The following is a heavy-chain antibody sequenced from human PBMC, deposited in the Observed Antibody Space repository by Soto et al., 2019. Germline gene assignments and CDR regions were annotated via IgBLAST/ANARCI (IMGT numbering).Heavy chain of an antibody. V-gene: IGHV4-30-4*01. Sequence: QVQLQESGPGLVKPSQTLSLTCTVSGDSIKSADYLWTWIRQPPGEGLEYIGYIYYTGTISYKPSLQTRAAISLDTTKNQFSLKSTSATATDTAVYYCVRINTGGSRPVDPWGQGPLVTVSS. D-gene: IGHD2-15*01. CDR2: IYYTGTI. J-gene: IGHJ5*02. CDR3: VRINTGGSRPVDP. CDR1: GDSIKSADYL.